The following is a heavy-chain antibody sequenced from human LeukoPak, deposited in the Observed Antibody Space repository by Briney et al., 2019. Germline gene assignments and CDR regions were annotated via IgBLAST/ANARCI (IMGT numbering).Heavy chain of an antibody. J-gene: IGHJ4*02. CDR1: GYTFTGYY. CDR3: ARDRYGDGFAHFDY. D-gene: IGHD5-24*01. Sequence: GASVKVSCKASGYTFTGYYMHWVRQAPGQGLEWMGWINPNSGGTNYAQDFHGRVTMTRDTSISTAYMELSRLRSDDTAVYYCARDRYGDGFAHFDYWGQGALVTVSS. V-gene: IGHV1-2*02. CDR2: INPNSGGT.